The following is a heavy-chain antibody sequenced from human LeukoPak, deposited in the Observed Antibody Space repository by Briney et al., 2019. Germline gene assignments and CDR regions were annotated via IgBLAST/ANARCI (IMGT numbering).Heavy chain of an antibody. CDR1: GFTFSSYA. V-gene: IGHV3-23*01. CDR2: VSGNGAGT. J-gene: IGHJ4*02. Sequence: PGGSLRLSCAASGFTFSSYAMSWVRQAPGKGLEWVSGVSGNGAGTYYADSVKGRFTISRDNSKNTLYMQMNSLRAEDTAVYYCARDGYNLGWGQGTLVTVSS. CDR3: ARDGYNLG. D-gene: IGHD5-24*01.